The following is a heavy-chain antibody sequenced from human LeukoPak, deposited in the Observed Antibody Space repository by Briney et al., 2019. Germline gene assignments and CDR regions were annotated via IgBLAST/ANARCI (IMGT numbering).Heavy chain of an antibody. CDR3: ARGSIAAAVPPYYYMDV. CDR1: GGTFSSYA. J-gene: IGHJ6*03. D-gene: IGHD6-13*01. V-gene: IGHV1-69*05. Sequence: WASVKVSCKASGGTFSSYAIGWVRQAPGQGLEWMGGIIPIFGTANYAQKFQGRVTITTDESTSTAYMELSSLRSEDTAVYYCARGSIAAAVPPYYYMDVWGKGTTVTVSS. CDR2: IIPIFGTA.